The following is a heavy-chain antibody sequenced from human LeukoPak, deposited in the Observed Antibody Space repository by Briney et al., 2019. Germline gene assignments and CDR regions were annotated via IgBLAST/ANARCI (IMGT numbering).Heavy chain of an antibody. CDR1: GGTFSSYA. J-gene: IGHJ4*02. CDR3: ARDRRGYGSFDS. CDR2: IIPTFGTA. D-gene: IGHD5-18*01. Sequence: ASVKVSCKASGGTFSSYAISWVRQAPGQGLEWMGGIIPTFGTANYAQKFQGRVTITADESTSTAYMELSSLRSEDTAVYYCARDRRGYGSFDSWGQGTLVTVSS. V-gene: IGHV1-69*01.